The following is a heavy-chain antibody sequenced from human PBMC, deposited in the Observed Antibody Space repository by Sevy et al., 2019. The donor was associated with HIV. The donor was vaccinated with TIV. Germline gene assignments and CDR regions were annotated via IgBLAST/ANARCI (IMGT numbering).Heavy chain of an antibody. D-gene: IGHD2-8*02. J-gene: IGHJ5*02. Sequence: GGSLRLSCAASGITFSSYGMHWVRQAPGKGLEWVAFIRYDGSNKYYAESVKGRFTISRDNSKNTLYLQMNSLGAEDTAVYYCARGTPAFCTGGVCFNRFDPWGQGTLVTVSS. CDR2: IRYDGSNK. V-gene: IGHV3-30*02. CDR3: ARGTPAFCTGGVCFNRFDP. CDR1: GITFSSYG.